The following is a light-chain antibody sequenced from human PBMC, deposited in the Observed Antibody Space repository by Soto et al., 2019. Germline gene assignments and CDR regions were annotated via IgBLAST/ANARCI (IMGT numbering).Light chain of an antibody. CDR1: QSISNN. Sequence: EIVMTQSPATLSVSPGERATLSCRASQSISNNLAWYQQKPGQAPRLLIYGASTRATGFPARFSGSGSGTEFTLTISSLQSEDFAVYYCQQRSNWPWTFGQGTKVDIK. CDR2: GAS. J-gene: IGKJ1*01. CDR3: QQRSNWPWT. V-gene: IGKV3D-15*01.